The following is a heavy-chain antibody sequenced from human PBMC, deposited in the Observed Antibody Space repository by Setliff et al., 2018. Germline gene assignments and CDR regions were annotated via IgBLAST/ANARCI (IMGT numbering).Heavy chain of an antibody. D-gene: IGHD3-22*01. J-gene: IGHJ4*02. CDR1: GGSISSYY. CDR2: IFYSGST. V-gene: IGHV4-59*08. Sequence: SETLSLTCTVSGGSISSYYWSWIRQPPGKGLEWIGYIFYSGSTNYKPSLKSRVTISVDTSKNQFSLKLSSVTAADTAVYYCASRPYYDSSGYSLSYYWGQGTLVTVSS. CDR3: ASRPYYDSSGYSLSYY.